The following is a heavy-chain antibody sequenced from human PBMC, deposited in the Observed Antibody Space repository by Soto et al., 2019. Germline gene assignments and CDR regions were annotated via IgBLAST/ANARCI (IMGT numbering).Heavy chain of an antibody. CDR2: IQHSGST. CDR1: GGSISSGGYS. Sequence: QLQLQESGSGLVKPSQTLSLTCAVSGGSISSGGYSWSWIRQPPGKGLAWIGYIQHSGSTYYNPSLKIRVTISVDRSKNQFYLKLSSVTAADTAVYYCARAPVSRKRGGFDYWGQGTRVTVSS. CDR3: ARAPVSRKRGGFDY. V-gene: IGHV4-30-2*01. J-gene: IGHJ4*02. D-gene: IGHD2-2*01.